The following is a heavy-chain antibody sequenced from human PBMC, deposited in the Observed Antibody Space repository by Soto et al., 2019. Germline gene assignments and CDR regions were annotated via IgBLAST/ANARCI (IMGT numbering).Heavy chain of an antibody. D-gene: IGHD2-15*01. CDR2: IYYSGST. Sequence: PSETLSLTCTVSGGSISSYYWSWIRQPPGKGLEWIGYIYYSGSTNYNPSLKSRVTISVDTSKNQFSLKLSSVTAADTAVYYCARDPYCSGGSCYPWFDPWGQGTLVTSPQ. CDR3: ARDPYCSGGSCYPWFDP. CDR1: GGSISSYY. J-gene: IGHJ5*02. V-gene: IGHV4-59*01.